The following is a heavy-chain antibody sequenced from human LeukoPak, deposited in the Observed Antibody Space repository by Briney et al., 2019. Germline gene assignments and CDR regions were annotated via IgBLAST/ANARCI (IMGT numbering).Heavy chain of an antibody. Sequence: PGGSLRLSCAASGFTFSSYEINWVRQAPGKGLEWVSYITSSGSAIYYADSVKGRFIISRDSAKNSLFLQMNCLRDEDTAVYYCAKVDCSSTSCYNDYWGQGTLVTVSS. V-gene: IGHV3-48*03. CDR1: GFTFSSYE. CDR3: AKVDCSSTSCYNDY. J-gene: IGHJ4*02. CDR2: ITSSGSAI. D-gene: IGHD2-2*02.